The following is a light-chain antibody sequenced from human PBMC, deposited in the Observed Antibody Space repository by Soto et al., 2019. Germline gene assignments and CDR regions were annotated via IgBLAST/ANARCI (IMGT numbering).Light chain of an antibody. Sequence: QSALTQPASVSGSPGQSITISCTGTSSDVGGYNYVSWYQQHPGKAPKLMIYDVSNRPSGVSNRFSGSKSGNTASLTISGLQAEDEADYYCSSYTSSSTVLFGGGTKLTVL. V-gene: IGLV2-14*01. CDR3: SSYTSSSTVL. CDR1: SSDVGGYNY. CDR2: DVS. J-gene: IGLJ2*01.